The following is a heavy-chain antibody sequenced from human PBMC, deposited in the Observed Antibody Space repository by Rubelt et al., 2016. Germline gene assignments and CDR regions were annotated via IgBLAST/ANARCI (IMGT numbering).Heavy chain of an antibody. CDR2: MKPNSGNT. Sequence: GWMKPNSGNTGYAQKFQGRVTMTRITSISTAYMELSSLRSEDTAVYYCARAESDYSGRMDVWGQGTTVTVSS. J-gene: IGHJ6*02. D-gene: IGHD4-17*01. V-gene: IGHV1-8*01. CDR3: ARAESDYSGRMDV.